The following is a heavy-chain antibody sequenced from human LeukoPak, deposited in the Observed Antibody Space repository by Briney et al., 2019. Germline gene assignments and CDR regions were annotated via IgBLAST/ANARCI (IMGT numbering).Heavy chain of an antibody. CDR2: ISGSSSSI. J-gene: IGHJ3*02. Sequence: PGGSLRLSCAASGFTFSSYSMIWVRRAPGGGLEWVSYISGSSSSIYYADSVKGRFTISRDNAKNSLYLHMNSLRAEDTAVYYCARASNHVYSSSWYYGTTDDRAFDIWGQGTMVTVSS. D-gene: IGHD6-13*01. CDR3: ARASNHVYSSSWYYGTTDDRAFDI. CDR1: GFTFSSYS. V-gene: IGHV3-48*01.